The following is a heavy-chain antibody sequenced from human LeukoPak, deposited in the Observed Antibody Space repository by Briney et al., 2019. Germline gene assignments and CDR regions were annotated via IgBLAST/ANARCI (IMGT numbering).Heavy chain of an antibody. D-gene: IGHD3-3*01. CDR3: ARGGLEAYYYYYYYMDV. CDR2: INHSGST. CDR1: GGSFSGYY. J-gene: IGHJ6*03. Sequence: SSETLSLTCAVYGGSFSGYYWSWIRQPPGKGLEWIGAINHSGSTNYNPSLKSRVTISVDTSKNQFSLKLSSVTAADTAVYYCARGGLEAYYYYYYYMDVWGKGTTVTVSS. V-gene: IGHV4-34*01.